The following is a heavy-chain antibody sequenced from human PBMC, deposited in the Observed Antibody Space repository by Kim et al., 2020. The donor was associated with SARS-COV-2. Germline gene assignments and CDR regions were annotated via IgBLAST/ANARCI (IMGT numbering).Heavy chain of an antibody. CDR1: GGSISSYY. D-gene: IGHD6-13*01. Sequence: SETLSLTCTVSGGSISSYYWSWIRQPPGKGLEWIGYIYYSGSTNYNPSLKSRVTISVDTSKNQFSLKLSSVTAADTAVYYCARHWGIAAAGIGYFDYWGQGTLVTVSS. CDR2: IYYSGST. J-gene: IGHJ4*02. CDR3: ARHWGIAAAGIGYFDY. V-gene: IGHV4-59*08.